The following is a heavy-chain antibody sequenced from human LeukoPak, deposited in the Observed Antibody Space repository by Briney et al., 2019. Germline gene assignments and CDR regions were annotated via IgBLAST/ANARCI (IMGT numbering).Heavy chain of an antibody. CDR3: ASSREYSSSWYHYFHY. CDR2: INHSGGT. Sequence: SETLSPTCTVYGGSFSAYYWSWIRQPPGKGLEWIGEINHSGGTNYNPSLKSRVTVSVDTSKNQFSLKLNSVTAADTAVYYCASSREYSSSWYHYFHYWGQGTLVTVSS. J-gene: IGHJ4*02. V-gene: IGHV4-34*01. D-gene: IGHD6-13*01. CDR1: GGSFSAYY.